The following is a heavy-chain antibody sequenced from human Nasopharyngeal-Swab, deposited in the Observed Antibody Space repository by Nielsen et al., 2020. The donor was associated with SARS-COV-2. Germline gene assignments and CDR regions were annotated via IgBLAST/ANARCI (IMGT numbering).Heavy chain of an antibody. Sequence: ASVKVSCKVSGYTLTELSMHWVRQAPGKGLEWTGRINPNSGGTNYAQKFQGRVTMTRDTSISTAYMELSRLRSDDTAVYYCARLDEDWVPGNYFDYWGQGTLVTVSS. CDR2: INPNSGGT. J-gene: IGHJ4*02. CDR3: ARLDEDWVPGNYFDY. CDR1: GYTLTELS. D-gene: IGHD1-26*01. V-gene: IGHV1-2*06.